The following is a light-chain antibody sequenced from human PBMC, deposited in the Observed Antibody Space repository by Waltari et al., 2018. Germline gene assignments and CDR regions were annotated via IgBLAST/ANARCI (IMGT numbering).Light chain of an antibody. CDR2: AAS. CDR3: QKYYSAPYT. J-gene: IGKJ2*01. V-gene: IGKV1-27*01. CDR1: QGISTY. Sequence: DIQMTQSPSSLSASVGDRVTITCRASQGISTYLAWDHQKPGKVPKLLIYAASTLQSGVPSRFSGSGSGTDFTLTISSLQPEDVATYYCQKYYSAPYTFGQGTNLEIK.